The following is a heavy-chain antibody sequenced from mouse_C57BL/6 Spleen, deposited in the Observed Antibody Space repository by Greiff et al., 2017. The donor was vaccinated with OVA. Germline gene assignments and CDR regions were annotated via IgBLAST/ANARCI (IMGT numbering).Heavy chain of an antibody. CDR2: INPSNGGT. CDR3: ARGGGITRLFDY. Sequence: QVHVKQPGTELVKPGASVKLSCKASGYTFTSYWMHWVKQRPGQGLEWIGNINPSNGGTNYNEKFKSKATLTVDKSSSTAYMQLSSLTSEDSAVYYCARGGGITRLFDYWGQGTTLTVSS. J-gene: IGHJ2*01. V-gene: IGHV1-53*01. D-gene: IGHD2-4*01. CDR1: GYTFTSYW.